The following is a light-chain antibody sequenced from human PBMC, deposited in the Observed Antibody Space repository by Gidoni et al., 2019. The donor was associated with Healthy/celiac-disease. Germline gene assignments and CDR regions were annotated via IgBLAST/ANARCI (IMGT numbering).Light chain of an antibody. Sequence: EIVLTQSPGPLSLSPGERATLSCRASKSVSSSYVAWYQQKPGQAPRLLIYGASSRATGIPERGSGSGSGTDFNITISRLEREDFAVYYCQQYGSSPVTFGHGTKVEIK. J-gene: IGKJ3*01. CDR1: KSVSSSY. CDR3: QQYGSSPVT. V-gene: IGKV3-20*01. CDR2: GAS.